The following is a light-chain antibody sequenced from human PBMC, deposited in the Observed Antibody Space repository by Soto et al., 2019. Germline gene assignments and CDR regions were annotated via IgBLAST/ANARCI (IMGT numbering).Light chain of an antibody. CDR3: AAWDDSLNGWV. V-gene: IGLV1-40*01. CDR1: SSNIGAIYD. CDR2: GNT. J-gene: IGLJ3*02. Sequence: QSVLTQPPSVSGAPGQRVTISCTGSSSNIGAIYDVQWYQQLPGAAPKLLIYGNTNRPSGVPDRFSGSKSGTSASLAITGLQAEDEADYYCAAWDDSLNGWVFGGGTKVTVL.